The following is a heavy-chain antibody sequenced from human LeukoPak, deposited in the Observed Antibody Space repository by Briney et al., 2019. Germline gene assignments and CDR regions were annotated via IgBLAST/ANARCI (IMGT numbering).Heavy chain of an antibody. Sequence: ASVKVSCKASGYTFTSHGISWVRQAPGQGLGWKGWISAYNGNTNYAQKLQGRVTMTTDTSTSTAYMELRSLRSDDTAVYYCAREGGRGYSYGPPLAFDYWGQGTLVTVSS. J-gene: IGHJ4*02. CDR3: AREGGRGYSYGPPLAFDY. D-gene: IGHD5-18*01. CDR1: GYTFTSHG. CDR2: ISAYNGNT. V-gene: IGHV1-18*01.